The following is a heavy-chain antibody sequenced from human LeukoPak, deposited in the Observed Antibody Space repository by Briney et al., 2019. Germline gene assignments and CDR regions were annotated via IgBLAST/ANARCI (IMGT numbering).Heavy chain of an antibody. Sequence: GSLRLSCAASGFTFSSYGMHWVRQALGKGLEWVAVISYDGSSKYYADSVKGRFTISRDNSKNTLYLQMNSLRAEDTAVYYCAKEGYDYVWGSYRHEDAFDIWGQGTMVTVSS. D-gene: IGHD3-16*02. J-gene: IGHJ3*02. CDR2: ISYDGSSK. CDR1: GFTFSSYG. CDR3: AKEGYDYVWGSYRHEDAFDI. V-gene: IGHV3-30*18.